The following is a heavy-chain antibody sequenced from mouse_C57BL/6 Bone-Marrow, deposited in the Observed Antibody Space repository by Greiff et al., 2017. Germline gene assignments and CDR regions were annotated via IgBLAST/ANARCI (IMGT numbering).Heavy chain of an antibody. CDR3: ASPYDYGSSHDY. V-gene: IGHV1-66*01. D-gene: IGHD1-1*01. CDR1: GYSFTSYY. Sequence: VHLVESGPELVKPGASVKISCTASGYSFTSYYIHWVTQRPGQGLEWIGWIYPGSGNTKYNEKFKGKATLTADTSSSTAYMQLSSLTSEDSAVYYCASPYDYGSSHDYWGQGTTLTVSS. CDR2: IYPGSGNT. J-gene: IGHJ2*01.